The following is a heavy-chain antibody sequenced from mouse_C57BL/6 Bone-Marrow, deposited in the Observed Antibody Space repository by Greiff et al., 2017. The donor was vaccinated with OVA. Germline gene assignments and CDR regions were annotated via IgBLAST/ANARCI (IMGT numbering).Heavy chain of an antibody. CDR3: ASPLISFAY. D-gene: IGHD1-1*01. J-gene: IGHJ3*01. V-gene: IGHV2-2*01. CDR1: GFSLTSYG. CDR2: IWSGGST. Sequence: VKLMESGPGLVQPSQSLSITCTVSGFSLTSYGVHWVRQSPGKGLEWLGVIWSGGSTDYNAAFISRLSISKDNSKSQVFFKMNSLQADDTAIYYCASPLISFAYWGQGTLVTVSA.